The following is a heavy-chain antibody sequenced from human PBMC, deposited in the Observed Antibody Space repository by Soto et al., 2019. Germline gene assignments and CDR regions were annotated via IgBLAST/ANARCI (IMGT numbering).Heavy chain of an antibody. CDR3: VRGLSYYDSSGYYLDY. Sequence: GGSLRLSCAASGFTFSSYWMHWVRQAPGKGLVWVSHIDTDGSSTTYADSVKGRFTISRDNAKNTLYLQMNSLRAEDTAMYYCVRGLSYYDSSGYYLDYWGQGILVTVSS. CDR2: IDTDGSST. J-gene: IGHJ4*02. V-gene: IGHV3-74*01. D-gene: IGHD3-22*01. CDR1: GFTFSSYW.